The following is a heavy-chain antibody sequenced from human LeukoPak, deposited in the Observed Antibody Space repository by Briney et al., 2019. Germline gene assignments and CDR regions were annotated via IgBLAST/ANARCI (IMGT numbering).Heavy chain of an antibody. Sequence: GGSLRLSCAASGFTFSSYGMHWVRQAPGKGLEWVAFIRYDGSNKYYADSVKGRFTISRDNSKNTLYLQMNSLRAEDTAVYYCAKRSERIVVVPAAFDYWGQGTLVTVSS. V-gene: IGHV3-30*02. CDR3: AKRSERIVVVPAAFDY. D-gene: IGHD2-2*01. CDR1: GFTFSSYG. J-gene: IGHJ4*02. CDR2: IRYDGSNK.